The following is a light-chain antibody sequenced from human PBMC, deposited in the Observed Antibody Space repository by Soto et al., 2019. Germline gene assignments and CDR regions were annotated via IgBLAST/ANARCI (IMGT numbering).Light chain of an antibody. CDR2: SAS. Sequence: ELLMTQSPSTLPGAPGARVPFSCGASHNVDTNLAWYQQKPGQAPRLLIHSASTRATSFPHRFSGSASGTEFTLTISSPQPDDFATYHCQRYGGVWTFGQGTKVDIK. CDR3: QRYGGVWT. J-gene: IGKJ1*01. V-gene: IGKV3-15*01. CDR1: HNVDTN.